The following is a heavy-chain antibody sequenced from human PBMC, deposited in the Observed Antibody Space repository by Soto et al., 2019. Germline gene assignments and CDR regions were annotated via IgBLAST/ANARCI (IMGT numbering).Heavy chain of an antibody. CDR1: GYTFTSYY. Sequence: QVQLVQSGAEVKKPGASVKVSCKASGYTFTSYYMHWVRQAPGQGLEWMGIINPSGGSTSYARKFQGRVTRTRDTSTSTVYMELSSLRSEDTAVYYCARAGASGSYYYYYGMDVWGQGTTVTVSS. J-gene: IGHJ6*02. CDR3: ARAGASGSYYYYYGMDV. CDR2: INPSGGST. V-gene: IGHV1-46*01. D-gene: IGHD1-26*01.